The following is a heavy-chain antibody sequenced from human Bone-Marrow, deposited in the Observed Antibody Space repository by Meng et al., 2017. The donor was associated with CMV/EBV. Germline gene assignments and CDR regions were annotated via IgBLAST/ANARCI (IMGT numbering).Heavy chain of an antibody. CDR1: GYTFTSYD. CDR2: MNPNSGNT. D-gene: IGHD4-17*01. J-gene: IGHJ5*02. CDR3: ATTSNPNYGDYVSFSFDP. V-gene: IGHV1-8*01. Sequence: ASVKVSCKTSGYTFTSYDINWVRQATGQGLEWMGWMNPNSGNTGYAQKFQGRVTMTRKTSISTAYMELSSLRSDDTAVYYCATTSNPNYGDYVSFSFDPWGQGTLVTVSS.